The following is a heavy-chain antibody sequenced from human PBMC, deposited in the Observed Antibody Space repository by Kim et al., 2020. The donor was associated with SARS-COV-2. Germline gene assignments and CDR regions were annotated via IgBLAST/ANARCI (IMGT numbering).Heavy chain of an antibody. J-gene: IGHJ4*02. CDR1: GYSLTSYW. V-gene: IGHV5-51*01. D-gene: IGHD1-26*01. CDR3: ARGKIGGSYYGDFDY. CDR2: IYPGDSDT. Sequence: GESLKISCKGSGYSLTSYWIGWVRQMPGKGLEWMGIIYPGDSDTRYSPSFQGQVTISADKSISTAYLQWSSLKASDTAMYYCARGKIGGSYYGDFDYWGQGTLVTVSS.